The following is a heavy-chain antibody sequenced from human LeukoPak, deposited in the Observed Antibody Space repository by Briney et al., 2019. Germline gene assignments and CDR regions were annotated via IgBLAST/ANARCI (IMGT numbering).Heavy chain of an antibody. Sequence: GASVKVSCKASKYTFTDYYTHWVRQAPGQGLEYMGRINTHNGGTVYALQFQGRLSMTRDTSISTAYMELQSLRSEDTAVYYCARDHDYEGLKGNYWGRGTMVTVSS. J-gene: IGHJ4*02. V-gene: IGHV1-2*06. D-gene: IGHD3-16*01. CDR3: ARDHDYEGLKGNY. CDR1: KYTFTDYY. CDR2: INTHNGGT.